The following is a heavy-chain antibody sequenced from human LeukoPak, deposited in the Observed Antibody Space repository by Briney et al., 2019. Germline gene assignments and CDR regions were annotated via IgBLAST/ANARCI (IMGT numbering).Heavy chain of an antibody. J-gene: IGHJ4*02. CDR1: GGSISSYY. V-gene: IGHV4-59*01. CDR3: ASQHWGSNYFDY. D-gene: IGHD7-27*01. CDR2: IYYSGTT. Sequence: SETLSLTCTVSGGSISSYYWSWIRQPPGKGLEWIGYIYYSGTTSYNPSLKSRVTISVDTSKNQFSLKLTSVTAADTAVYYCASQHWGSNYFDYWGQGTLVTVSS.